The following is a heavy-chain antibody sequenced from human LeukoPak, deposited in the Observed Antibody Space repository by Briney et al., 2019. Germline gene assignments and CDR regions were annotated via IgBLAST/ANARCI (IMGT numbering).Heavy chain of an antibody. CDR1: GYSFTSYW. CDR2: IYPGDSDT. J-gene: IGHJ5*02. D-gene: IGHD3-22*01. Sequence: GESLKISCKASGYSFTSYWSGWVRQMPGKALEWMGIIYPGDSDTRYSPSFKGQVTISAAKSITTAYLQWTSLKVSASAIFSCARLPQYYDSSGYYYHWGQGTLVTVSS. V-gene: IGHV5-51*01. CDR3: ARLPQYYDSSGYYYH.